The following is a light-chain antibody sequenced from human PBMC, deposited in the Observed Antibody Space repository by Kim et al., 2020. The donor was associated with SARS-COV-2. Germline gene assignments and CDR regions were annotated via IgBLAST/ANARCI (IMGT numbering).Light chain of an antibody. Sequence: ASVGDRVTITCRASQSISSYLNWYQQKPGKAPKLLIYAASSLQSGVPSRFSGSGSGTDFTLTISSLQPEDFATYYCQQSYSTPRTFGQGTRLEIK. V-gene: IGKV1-39*01. CDR1: QSISSY. J-gene: IGKJ5*01. CDR3: QQSYSTPRT. CDR2: AAS.